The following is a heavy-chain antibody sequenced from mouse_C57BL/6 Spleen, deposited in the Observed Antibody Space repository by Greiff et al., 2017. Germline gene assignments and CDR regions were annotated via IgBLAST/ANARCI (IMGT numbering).Heavy chain of an antibody. D-gene: IGHD2-4*01. V-gene: IGHV3-6*01. J-gene: IGHJ3*01. Sequence: EVKLQESGPGLVKPSQSLSLTCSVTGYSITSGYYWNWIRQFPGNKLEWMGYISYDGSNNYNPSLKNRISITRDTSKNQFFLKLNSVTTEDTATYYCARDPCDYLFAYWGQGTLVTVSA. CDR2: ISYDGSN. CDR1: GYSITSGYY. CDR3: ARDPCDYLFAY.